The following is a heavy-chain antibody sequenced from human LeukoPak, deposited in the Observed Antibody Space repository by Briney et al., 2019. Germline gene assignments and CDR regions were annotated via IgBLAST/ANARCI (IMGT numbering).Heavy chain of an antibody. D-gene: IGHD3-22*01. Sequence: SLRLSCAASGFTFSSYGMHWVRQAPGKGLEWVAVIWYDGSNKYYADSVKGRFTISRDNSKNTLYLQMNSLRAEDTAVYYCASDYYDSSGYYRETDYWGQGTLVTVSS. CDR1: GFTFSSYG. J-gene: IGHJ4*02. CDR2: IWYDGSNK. V-gene: IGHV3-33*01. CDR3: ASDYYDSSGYYRETDY.